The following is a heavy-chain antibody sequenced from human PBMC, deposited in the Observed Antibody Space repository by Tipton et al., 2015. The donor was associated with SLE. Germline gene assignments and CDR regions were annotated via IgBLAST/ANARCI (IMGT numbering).Heavy chain of an antibody. CDR3: AKLQLGPFDY. CDR1: GFSFTTFA. V-gene: IGHV3-23*03. Sequence: GSLRLSCAASGFSFTTFAMHWVRQAPGKGLEWVSVIYSGGSSTYYADSVKGRFTISRDNSKNTLYLQMNSLRAEDTAVYYCAKLQLGPFDYWGQGTLVTVSS. CDR2: IYSGGSST. D-gene: IGHD1-1*01. J-gene: IGHJ4*02.